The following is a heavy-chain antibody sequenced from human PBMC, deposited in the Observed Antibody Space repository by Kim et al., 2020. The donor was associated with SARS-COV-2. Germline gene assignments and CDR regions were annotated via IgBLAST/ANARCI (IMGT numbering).Heavy chain of an antibody. Sequence: LSLTCAASGFTFSSYAMSWVRQAPGKGLEWVSAISGSGGSTYYADSVKGRFTISRDNSKNTLYLQMNSLRAEDTAVYYCAKTHHPYCGGDCYYGFDYWGQGTLVTVSS. D-gene: IGHD2-21*01. CDR2: ISGSGGST. CDR3: AKTHHPYCGGDCYYGFDY. V-gene: IGHV3-23*01. CDR1: GFTFSSYA. J-gene: IGHJ4*02.